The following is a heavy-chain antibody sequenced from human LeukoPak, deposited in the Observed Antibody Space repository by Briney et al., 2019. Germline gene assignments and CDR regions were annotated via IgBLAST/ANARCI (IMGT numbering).Heavy chain of an antibody. J-gene: IGHJ4*02. CDR2: ISAYNGNT. Sequence: GASVKVSCKASGYTFTSYGISWVRQAPGQGLEWMGWISAYNGNTNYAQKLQGRVTMTTDTSTSTAYMELRSLRSDDTAVYYCARDAVGSKDSSGYYLLGRALSESFDYWGQGTLVTVSS. CDR1: GYTFTSYG. D-gene: IGHD3-22*01. V-gene: IGHV1-18*01. CDR3: ARDAVGSKDSSGYYLLGRALSESFDY.